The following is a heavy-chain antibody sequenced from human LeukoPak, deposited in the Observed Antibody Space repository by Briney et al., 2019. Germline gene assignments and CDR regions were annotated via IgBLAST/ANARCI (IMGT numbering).Heavy chain of an antibody. J-gene: IGHJ6*03. Sequence: ASVKVSCKASGYTFTSYDINWVRQATGQGLEWMGWMNPNSGNTGYAQKFQGRVTITRNTSISTAYMELSSLRSEDTAVYYCARVYSSSSKWYYYYMDVWGKGTTVTVSS. CDR3: ARVYSSSSKWYYYYMDV. CDR1: GYTFTSYD. V-gene: IGHV1-8*03. CDR2: MNPNSGNT. D-gene: IGHD6-6*01.